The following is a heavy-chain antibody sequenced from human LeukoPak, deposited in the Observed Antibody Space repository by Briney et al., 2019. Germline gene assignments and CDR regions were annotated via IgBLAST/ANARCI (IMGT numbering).Heavy chain of an antibody. CDR1: GFTFSNYA. CDR3: ARQMATILDGILDY. CDR2: ISYDGTNK. V-gene: IGHV3-30*04. J-gene: IGHJ4*02. Sequence: GGSLRLSCAASGFTFSNYAIHWVRQAPGKGLEWVSVISYDGTNKYYADSVKGRFTISRDNSKNTLYLQMNSLKTEDTALYYCARQMATILDGILDYWGQGTLVAVSS. D-gene: IGHD5-24*01.